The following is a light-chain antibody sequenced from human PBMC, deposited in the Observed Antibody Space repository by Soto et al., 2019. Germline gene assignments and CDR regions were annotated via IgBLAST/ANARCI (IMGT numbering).Light chain of an antibody. CDR2: AAS. CDR3: QQSYRAPLT. Sequence: DIQMTQSPSSLSASVGDRVTITCRASQSIRSYLNWYQQKPGKAPNLLIHAASSLESGVPSRFSGSGSGTEVTLTISSLQPEESATYYCQQSYRAPLTFGGGTKVEIK. CDR1: QSIRSY. V-gene: IGKV1-39*01. J-gene: IGKJ4*01.